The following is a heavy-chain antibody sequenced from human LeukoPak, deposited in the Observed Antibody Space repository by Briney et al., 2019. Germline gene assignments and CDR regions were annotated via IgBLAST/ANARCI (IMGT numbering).Heavy chain of an antibody. D-gene: IGHD1-26*01. CDR2: IKQVGIEF. V-gene: IGHV3-7*01. CDR1: GFTFSGYW. Sequence: GGSLRLSCAASGFTFSGYWMSWVRQAPGKGPEWVATIKQVGIEFYYVDSVKGRFTISRDNAKNSLYLQMNSLRAEDTAVYYCARDKAVGPTLLDYWGQGTLVTVSS. J-gene: IGHJ4*02. CDR3: ARDKAVGPTLLDY.